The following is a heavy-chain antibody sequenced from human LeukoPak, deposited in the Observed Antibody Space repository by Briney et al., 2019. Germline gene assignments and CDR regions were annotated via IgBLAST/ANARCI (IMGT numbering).Heavy chain of an antibody. J-gene: IGHJ4*02. CDR1: GFTFSSYG. V-gene: IGHV3-33*06. CDR3: AKGRGFCAGGDCPRGYYFDW. CDR2: IWYDGSNK. Sequence: PGGSLRLSCAASGFTFSSYGMHWVRQAPGKGLEWVAVIWYDGSNKYYADSVKGRFTISRDNSKNTLYLQMSSLRVEDTAVYYCAKGRGFCAGGDCPRGYYFDWWGQGTLVTVSS. D-gene: IGHD2-21*02.